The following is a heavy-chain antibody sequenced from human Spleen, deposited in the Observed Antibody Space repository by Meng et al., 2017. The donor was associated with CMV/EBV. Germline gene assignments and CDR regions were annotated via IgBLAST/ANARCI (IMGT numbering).Heavy chain of an antibody. CDR2: ITGDSTYK. J-gene: IGHJ3*01. Sequence: GESLKISCAASGFTFGSHSMNWVRQAPGKGLEWVSSITGDSTYKHYADSLKGRFTISRDNAKNSLYLRMNSLRAEDTAVYYCARDSDDYDFWSAYYTDAFDFWGQGTMVTVSS. CDR3: ARDSDDYDFWSAYYTDAFDF. CDR1: GFTFGSHS. D-gene: IGHD3-3*01. V-gene: IGHV3-21*01.